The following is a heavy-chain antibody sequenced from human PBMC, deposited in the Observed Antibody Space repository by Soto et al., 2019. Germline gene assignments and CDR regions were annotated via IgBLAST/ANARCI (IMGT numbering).Heavy chain of an antibody. D-gene: IGHD3-16*01. CDR3: EHTWGLPFGY. V-gene: IGHV2-5*01. CDR1: GFSLRTTGVG. J-gene: IGHJ4*02. CDR2: IYWNDDK. Sequence: QITLKESGPTLVEPTQTLTLTCTYSGFSLRTTGVGVGWIRQPPGNALEWLGIIYWNDDKHYSPSLKNRFTLTRDLYNSQVVLTMTNSDPVDTASYYAEHTWGLPFGYWGQGTRVIVSS.